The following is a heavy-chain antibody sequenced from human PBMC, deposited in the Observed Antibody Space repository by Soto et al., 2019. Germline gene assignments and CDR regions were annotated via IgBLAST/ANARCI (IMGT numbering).Heavy chain of an antibody. CDR2: ISPYNGTT. Sequence: GASVNFSCQASAYTFTCYSISWVRQAPGQGLAWMGWISPYNGTTNYAQKLQGTVTMTTDTSTSTAYMELRSLRSDDTAVYYCARAPILVLPAARYNWFDPWGQGTLVTVSS. CDR1: AYTFTCYS. D-gene: IGHD2-2*01. J-gene: IGHJ5*02. V-gene: IGHV1-18*04. CDR3: ARAPILVLPAARYNWFDP.